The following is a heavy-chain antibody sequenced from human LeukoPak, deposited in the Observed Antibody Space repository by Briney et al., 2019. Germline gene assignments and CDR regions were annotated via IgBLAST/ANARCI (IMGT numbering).Heavy chain of an antibody. CDR1: GFTVSSND. CDR3: ARRLYIVRGAFDI. J-gene: IGHJ3*02. D-gene: IGHD2/OR15-2a*01. Sequence: GGSLRLSCAASGFTVSSNDINWVRQAPGKGLEWVSLIYSGGTTYYADSVKGRFTISRDNSKNTVHLQMNNLRAEDTAMYFCARRLYIVRGAFDIWGQGTMVTVSS. CDR2: IYSGGTT. V-gene: IGHV3-53*01.